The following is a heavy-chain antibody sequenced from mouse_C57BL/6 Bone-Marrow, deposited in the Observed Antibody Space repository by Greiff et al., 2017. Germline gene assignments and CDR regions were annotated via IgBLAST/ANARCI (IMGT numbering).Heavy chain of an antibody. D-gene: IGHD1-1*01. CDR3: ARHRGYGCIFAY. J-gene: IGHJ3*01. CDR2: ISSGGSYT. CDR1: GFTFSSYG. V-gene: IGHV5-6*01. Sequence: DVQLQESGGDLVKPGGSLKLSCAASGFTFSSYGMSWVRQTPDKRLEWVATISSGGSYTYYPDSVKGRFTIARDNAKNTLYLQMSSLKSEDTALYCCARHRGYGCIFAYWGQGTLVTVSA.